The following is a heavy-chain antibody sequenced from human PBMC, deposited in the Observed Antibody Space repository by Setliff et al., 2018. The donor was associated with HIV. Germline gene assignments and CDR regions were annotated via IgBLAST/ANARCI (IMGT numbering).Heavy chain of an antibody. D-gene: IGHD3-22*01. V-gene: IGHV3-30*03. CDR3: ARVRRYDYDSSVPGADYFQY. CDR1: GFTFDEYA. J-gene: IGHJ1*01. CDR2: ISSDGNSR. Sequence: GGSLRLSCAASGFTFDEYAMHWVRQAPGKGLEWVSGISSDGNSRLHVDSVRVRFTISRDNYKNTLYLQMNSLRPEDTAVYYCARVRRYDYDSSVPGADYFQYWGQGTLVTISS.